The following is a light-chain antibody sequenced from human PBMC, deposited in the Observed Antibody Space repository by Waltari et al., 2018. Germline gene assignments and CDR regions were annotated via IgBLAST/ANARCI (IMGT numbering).Light chain of an antibody. V-gene: IGLV2-14*03. CDR1: SSDVGRYNY. Sequence: QSALTQPASVSGSPGQSITISCTGTSSDVGRYNYVSSYQQHPGKAPKLMSYDVSTRPSGVSNRFSGSKSGNTASLTISGLQAEDEADYYCSSYTSSSVVVFGGGTKLTVL. CDR2: DVS. J-gene: IGLJ2*01. CDR3: SSYTSSSVVV.